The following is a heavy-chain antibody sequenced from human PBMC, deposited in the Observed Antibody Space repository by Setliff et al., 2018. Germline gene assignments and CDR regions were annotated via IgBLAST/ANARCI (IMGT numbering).Heavy chain of an antibody. V-gene: IGHV3-15*01. CDR3: TTDYISGYYIGH. D-gene: IGHD6-19*01. Sequence: PGGSLRLSCAASGFTFSNAWMSWVRQAPGKGLEWVGRIKSKTDGGTTDYAAPVKGRFSISRDDSKNTVYLQMNSLKTEDTAAYYCTTDYISGYYIGHWGLGTLVTVSS. J-gene: IGHJ4*02. CDR1: GFTFSNAW. CDR2: IKSKTDGGTT.